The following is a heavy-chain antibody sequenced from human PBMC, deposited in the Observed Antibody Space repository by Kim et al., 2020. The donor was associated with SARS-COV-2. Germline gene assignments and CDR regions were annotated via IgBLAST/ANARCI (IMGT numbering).Heavy chain of an antibody. D-gene: IGHD3-3*01. CDR3: TKGFGAPTGSKYFDP. J-gene: IGHJ5*02. CDR1: GFTFSNYA. V-gene: IGHV3-23*01. Sequence: GGSLRLSCAASGFTFSNYAMSWVRQAPGRGLEWVSTVSGSGGSTYYADSVTGRFTTSRDNSNYTLNTQMKHLRAEATAVDYCTKGFGAPTGSKYFDPSG. CDR2: VSGSGGST.